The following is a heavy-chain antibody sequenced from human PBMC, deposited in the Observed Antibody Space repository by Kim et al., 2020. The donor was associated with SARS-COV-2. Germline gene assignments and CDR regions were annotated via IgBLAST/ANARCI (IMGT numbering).Heavy chain of an antibody. J-gene: IGHJ6*02. CDR3: ARERVWFGELCDLGFYYYYGMYI. Sequence: GGSLRLSCAASGFTFSSYGMSWVRQAPGKGLEWVANIKQDGSEKYYVDSVKGRFTISRDNAKNSLYLQMNSLRAEDTAVYYCARERVWFGELCDLGFYYYYGMYIWGHGTTVSVSS. CDR2: IKQDGSEK. CDR1: GFTFSSYG. V-gene: IGHV3-7*01. D-gene: IGHD3-10*01.